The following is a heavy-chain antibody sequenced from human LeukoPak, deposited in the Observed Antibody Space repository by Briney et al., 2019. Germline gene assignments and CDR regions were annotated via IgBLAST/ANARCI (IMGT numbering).Heavy chain of an antibody. D-gene: IGHD4/OR15-4a*01. CDR1: GFTFSSYG. CDR3: AKFISARDYGHFSGRLFDY. Sequence: GGSLRLSCAASGFTFSSYGMSWVRQAPGKGLEWVSGISGGGDSTYYADSVKGRFTLSRDNSKNTLYLQMNGLTAEDTAVYYCAKFISARDYGHFSGRLFDYWGQGTLVTVSS. J-gene: IGHJ4*02. CDR2: ISGGGDST. V-gene: IGHV3-23*01.